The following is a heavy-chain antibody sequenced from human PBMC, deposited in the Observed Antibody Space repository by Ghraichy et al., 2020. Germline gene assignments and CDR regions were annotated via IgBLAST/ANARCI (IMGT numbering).Heavy chain of an antibody. V-gene: IGHV4-39*01. J-gene: IGHJ6*02. CDR2: IYYSGRT. CDR3: ARQYDFWSGYDQDYGMDV. Sequence: SETLSLTCAVSGDYISRKFYYWGWNRQPPGKGLEWIGSIYYSGRTYYNPSLKSRLTMYVDTSKNQFSLKLTSLTAADTAVYYCARQYDFWSGYDQDYGMDVWGQGTTVTVSS. D-gene: IGHD3-3*01. CDR1: GDYISRKFYY.